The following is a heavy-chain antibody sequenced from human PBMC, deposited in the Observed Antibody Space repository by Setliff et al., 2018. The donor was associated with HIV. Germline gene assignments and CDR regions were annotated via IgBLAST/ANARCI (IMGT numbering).Heavy chain of an antibody. CDR1: GGSMSSSSYY. J-gene: IGHJ4*02. Sequence: SETLSLPCTVSGGSMSSSSYYWGWIRQTPDKGLEWIGIIYYSWATYYNPSLTSRVTISVDTSRNQFSLKLRSVTAADTTAYYCARLGYVSGGFYKTPGPYYFDYWGQGALVTVSS. CDR3: ARLGYVSGGFYKTPGPYYFDY. CDR2: IYYSWAT. V-gene: IGHV4-39*01. D-gene: IGHD3-10*01.